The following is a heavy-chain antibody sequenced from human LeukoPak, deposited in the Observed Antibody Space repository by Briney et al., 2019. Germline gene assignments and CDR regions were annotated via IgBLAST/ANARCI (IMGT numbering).Heavy chain of an antibody. J-gene: IGHJ4*02. CDR2: IYYSGST. V-gene: IGHV4-39*01. CDR1: GGSISSSSYY. CDR3: ARLFNRYYDSSGYYYDDY. D-gene: IGHD3-22*01. Sequence: PSETLSLTCTASGGSISSSSYYWGWIRQPPGKGLEWIGSIYYSGSTYYNPSLKSRVTISVDTSKNQFSLKLSSVTAADTAVYYCARLFNRYYDSSGYYYDDYWGQGTLVTVSS.